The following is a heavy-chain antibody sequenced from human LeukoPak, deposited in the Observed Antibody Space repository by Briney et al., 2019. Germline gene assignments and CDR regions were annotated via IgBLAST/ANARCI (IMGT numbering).Heavy chain of an antibody. J-gene: IGHJ3*01. CDR2: IFHSGSI. CDR3: ARMGVSYYYDSSTYFPTAFDV. D-gene: IGHD3-22*01. Sequence: PSESLSLTCDVSGYSISSGYYWCCIRQSPGEGLEGIASIFHSGSIYYNPSLKSRVTLSVDTSKNQFTLKLDSVTAADTAMYYCARMGVSYYYDSSTYFPTAFDVWGQGTMVSVSS. CDR1: GYSISSGYY. V-gene: IGHV4-38-2*01.